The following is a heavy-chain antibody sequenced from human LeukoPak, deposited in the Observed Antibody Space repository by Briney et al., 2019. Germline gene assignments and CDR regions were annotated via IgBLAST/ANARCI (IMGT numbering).Heavy chain of an antibody. CDR2: ISGSGGST. J-gene: IGHJ4*02. V-gene: IGHV3-23*01. CDR1: GFTFSSYA. Sequence: GGSLRLSCAASGFTFSSYAMSWVRQAPGKGLEWVSAISGSGGSTYYADSVKGRFTISRDNSKNTLYLQMNSLRAEVTAVYYCAPYCSSTSCYKILDYWGQGTLVTVSS. D-gene: IGHD2-2*02. CDR3: APYCSSTSCYKILDY.